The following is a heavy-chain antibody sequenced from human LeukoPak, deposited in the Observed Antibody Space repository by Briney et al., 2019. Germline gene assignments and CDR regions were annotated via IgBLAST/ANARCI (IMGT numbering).Heavy chain of an antibody. CDR2: ISYDGSNK. V-gene: IGHV3-30*04. J-gene: IGHJ4*02. CDR3: ARDNYSGSRYFDH. D-gene: IGHD1-26*01. CDR1: GFTFSSYA. Sequence: GGSLRLSCAASGFTFSSYAMHWVRQAPGKGLEWVAVISYDGSNKYYADSVKGRFTISRDNSKNTLYLQMNSLRAEDAAIYYCARDNYSGSRYFDHWGQGTLVTVSS.